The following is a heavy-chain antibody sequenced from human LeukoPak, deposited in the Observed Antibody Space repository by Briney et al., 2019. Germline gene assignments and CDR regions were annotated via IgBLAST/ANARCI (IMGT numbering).Heavy chain of an antibody. CDR3: ARGARYFDY. V-gene: IGHV4-59*13. Sequence: NPAEPLSLTCTVSGGSISSYYWLWIPQPPGKGLEGIGYIYYSGSTNYNPSLKSRVTISVDTSKNQFSLKLSSVTAADTAVYYCARGARYFDYWGQGTLVTVSS. CDR1: GGSISSYY. CDR2: IYYSGST. J-gene: IGHJ4*02.